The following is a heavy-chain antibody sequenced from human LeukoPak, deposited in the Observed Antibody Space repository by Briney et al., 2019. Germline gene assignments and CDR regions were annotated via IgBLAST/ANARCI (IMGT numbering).Heavy chain of an antibody. J-gene: IGHJ4*02. Sequence: SETLSLTCTVSGGSISSYYWSWIRQPPGKGLEWIGYIYYSGSTNYNPSLKSRVTISVDTSKNQFSLKLSSVTAADTAVYYCAGELGNCSSTSCSTDYWGQGTLVTVSS. V-gene: IGHV4-59*01. CDR1: GGSISSYY. D-gene: IGHD2-2*01. CDR2: IYYSGST. CDR3: AGELGNCSSTSCSTDY.